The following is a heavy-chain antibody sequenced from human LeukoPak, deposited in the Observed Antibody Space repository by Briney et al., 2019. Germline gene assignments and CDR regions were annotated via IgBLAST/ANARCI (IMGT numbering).Heavy chain of an antibody. V-gene: IGHV4-39*01. CDR2: ISYSGTT. CDR3: AANSADYNTLGSSYKV. J-gene: IGHJ4*02. CDR1: GASISSSPYF. Sequence: SETLSLTCTVSGASISSSPYFWGWIRQSPGKGLEWIGSISYSGTTYYNPSLKSRLTISVDTSKNQFSLKLNSVTAADTAVYYCAANSADYNTLGSSYKVWGQGTLVTVSS. D-gene: IGHD3-10*01.